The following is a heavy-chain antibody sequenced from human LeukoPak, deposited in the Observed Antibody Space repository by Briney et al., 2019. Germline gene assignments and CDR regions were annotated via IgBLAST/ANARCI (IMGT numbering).Heavy chain of an antibody. V-gene: IGHV1-2*02. J-gene: IGHJ3*02. CDR2: INPDNGGT. CDR1: GYTFIDYY. Sequence: GASVKVSCKASGYTFIDYYLHWVRQAPGQGLEWMGWINPDNGGTYFAQKFQGRVTMTRDTSTSTVYMELSSLRSDDTAVYYCARVGYDSSGRHRYAFDIWGQGTMVTVSS. D-gene: IGHD3-22*01. CDR3: ARVGYDSSGRHRYAFDI.